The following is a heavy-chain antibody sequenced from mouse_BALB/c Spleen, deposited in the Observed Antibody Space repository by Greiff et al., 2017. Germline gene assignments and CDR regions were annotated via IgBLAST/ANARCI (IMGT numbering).Heavy chain of an antibody. CDR1: GFNIKDTY. CDR2: IDPANGNT. V-gene: IGHV14-3*02. CDR3: ARDYYGRGYYFDY. D-gene: IGHD1-1*01. J-gene: IGHJ2*01. Sequence: EVKLEESGAELVKPGASVKLSCTASGFNIKDTYMHWVKQRPEQGLEWIGRIDPANGNTKYDPKFQGKATITADTSSNTAYLQLSSLTSEDTAVYYCARDYYGRGYYFDYWGQGTTLTVSS.